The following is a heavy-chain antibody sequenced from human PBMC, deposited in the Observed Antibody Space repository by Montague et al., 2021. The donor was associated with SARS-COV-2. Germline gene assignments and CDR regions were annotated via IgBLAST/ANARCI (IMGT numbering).Heavy chain of an antibody. V-gene: IGHV3-7*03. D-gene: IGHD4-17*01. CDR3: GRDRIKYGPYNWFDP. Sequence: SLRLSCAASGFTFSSYWMSWVRQAPGKGLEWVANIKQDGSEKYYVDSVKGRFTISRDNAKNSLYLQMNSLRAEDTAVYYCGRDRIKYGPYNWFDPWGQGTLVTVSS. CDR1: GFTFSSYW. J-gene: IGHJ5*02. CDR2: IKQDGSEK.